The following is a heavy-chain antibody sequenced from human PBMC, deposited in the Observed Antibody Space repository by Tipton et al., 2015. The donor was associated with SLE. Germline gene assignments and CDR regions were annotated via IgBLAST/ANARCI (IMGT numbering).Heavy chain of an antibody. CDR1: GGSISSSSHY. D-gene: IGHD7-27*01. CDR3: ARTNWGPGYFDF. J-gene: IGHJ4*02. CDR2: IYYSGTT. V-gene: IGHV4-39*01. Sequence: TLSLTCTVSGGSISSSSHYWGWIRQPPGKGLEWIGSIYYSGTTYYNPSLKSRVTISVDTSKNQFSLKLGSVTAADTAVYYCARTNWGPGYFDFWGQGTLVTVSS.